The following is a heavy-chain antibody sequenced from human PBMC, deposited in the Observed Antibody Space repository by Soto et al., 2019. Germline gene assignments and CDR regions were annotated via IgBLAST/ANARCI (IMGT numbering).Heavy chain of an antibody. Sequence: SETLSLTCSVSGDSIARSFYYWGWIRQPPGKGLEWIGIRSVHYGGSTYYNPSLKSRVAISIDTSNNQFSLRLSSLIAADTAVYYFSCTGYSSSWFFPYCGQGTLVTVSS. CDR2: RSVHYGGST. V-gene: IGHV4-39*01. J-gene: IGHJ4*02. CDR1: GDSIARSFYY. CDR3: SCTGYSSSWFFPY. D-gene: IGHD6-13*01.